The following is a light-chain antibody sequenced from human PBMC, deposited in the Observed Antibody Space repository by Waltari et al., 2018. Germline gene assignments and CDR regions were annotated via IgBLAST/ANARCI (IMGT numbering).Light chain of an antibody. CDR3: HAWDTNTAV. V-gene: IGLV3-1*01. Sequence: SYELTQPPSVSVSPGQTASITCSGDKLGDKYACWYQQKPGQSPVLVIYQDGKRPSGIPERFSGSNSGNTATLTISGTQAMDEADYYCHAWDTNTAVFGGGTKVTVL. CDR1: KLGDKY. J-gene: IGLJ2*01. CDR2: QDG.